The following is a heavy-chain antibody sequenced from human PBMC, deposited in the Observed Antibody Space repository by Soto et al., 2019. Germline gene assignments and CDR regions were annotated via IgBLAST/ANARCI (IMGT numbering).Heavy chain of an antibody. V-gene: IGHV5-51*01. CDR3: ARSGYSYASAPIDY. D-gene: IGHD5-18*01. J-gene: IGHJ4*02. Sequence: PGESLKISCKGSGYSFTSHWIGWLRQMPGKGLEWMGIIYPGDSDTRYSPSFQGQVTISADKSISTAYLQWSSLKASGTAMYYCARSGYSYASAPIDYWGQGTLVTVSS. CDR2: IYPGDSDT. CDR1: GYSFTSHW.